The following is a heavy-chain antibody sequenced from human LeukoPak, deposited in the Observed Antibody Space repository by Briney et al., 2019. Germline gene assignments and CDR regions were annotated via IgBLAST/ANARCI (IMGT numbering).Heavy chain of an antibody. CDR3: AREIPMAAADGGSVY. D-gene: IGHD6-13*01. J-gene: IGHJ4*02. V-gene: IGHV3-74*01. CDR1: GFIFSSYW. Sequence: PGGSLRLSCAASGFIFSSYWMHWVRHAPGKGLAWVSRINTDGSSTSYADSVKGRFTISRDNSKNTLYLQMNSLRAEDTAVYYCAREIPMAAADGGSVYWGQGTLVTVSS. CDR2: INTDGSST.